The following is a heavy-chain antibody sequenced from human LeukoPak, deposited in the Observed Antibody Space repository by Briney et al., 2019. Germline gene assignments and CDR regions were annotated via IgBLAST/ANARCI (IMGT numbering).Heavy chain of an antibody. Sequence: GRSLRLSCAASGFTFSSYSMNWVRQAPGKGLEWVSSISSSSSYIYYADSVKGRFTISRDNSKNTLYLQMNSLRAEDTAVYYCAKALEGSCCRGMDVWGQGTTVTVSS. CDR2: ISSSSSYI. J-gene: IGHJ6*02. V-gene: IGHV3-21*01. CDR3: AKALEGSCCRGMDV. CDR1: GFTFSSYS. D-gene: IGHD2-15*01.